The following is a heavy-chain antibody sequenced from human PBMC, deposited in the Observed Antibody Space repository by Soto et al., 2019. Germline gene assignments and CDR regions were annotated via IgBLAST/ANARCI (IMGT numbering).Heavy chain of an antibody. V-gene: IGHV1-69*13. CDR3: ARDWDYYDSSGPYPNWFDP. CDR1: GGTFSSYA. Sequence: SVKVSCKASGGTFSSYAISWVRQAPGQGLEWMGGIIPIFGTANYAQKFQGRVTITADESTSTAYMELGSLRSEDTAVYYCARDWDYYDSSGPYPNWFDPWGQGTLVTVSS. D-gene: IGHD3-22*01. J-gene: IGHJ5*02. CDR2: IIPIFGTA.